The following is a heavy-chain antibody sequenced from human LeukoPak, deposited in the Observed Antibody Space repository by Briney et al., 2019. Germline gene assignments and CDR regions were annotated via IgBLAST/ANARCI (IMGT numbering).Heavy chain of an antibody. J-gene: IGHJ4*02. Sequence: PSETLSLTCTVSGGSISSSSYYWGWIRQPPGKGLEWIGSIYYSGSTYYNPSLKSRVTISVDTSKNQFSLKLSSVTAADTAVYYCARRSYGYSVSRYWGQGTLVTVSS. CDR2: IYYSGST. CDR1: GGSISSSSYY. V-gene: IGHV4-39*07. D-gene: IGHD5-18*01. CDR3: ARRSYGYSVSRY.